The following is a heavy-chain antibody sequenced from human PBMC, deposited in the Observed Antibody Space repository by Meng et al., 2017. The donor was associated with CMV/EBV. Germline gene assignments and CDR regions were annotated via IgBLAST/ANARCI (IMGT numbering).Heavy chain of an antibody. CDR3: ARLGIVSSAVGLAFDV. J-gene: IGHJ3*01. Sequence: KVSCKASGFTSISYRIGWVRQRPGKGLEWMGIIYAGDADFGYNPSFQGQVTISADRSTNTAYLQWRSLKNSDTAIYYCARLGIVSSAVGLAFDVWGQGTMVTVSS. CDR1: GFTSISYR. D-gene: IGHD5/OR15-5a*01. CDR2: IYAGDADF. V-gene: IGHV5-51*01.